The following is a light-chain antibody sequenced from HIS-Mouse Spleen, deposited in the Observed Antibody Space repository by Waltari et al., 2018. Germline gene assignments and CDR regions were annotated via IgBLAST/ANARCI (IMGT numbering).Light chain of an antibody. CDR1: ALPKNY. V-gene: IGLV3-10*01. CDR3: YSTDSSGNHRV. CDR2: EDS. Sequence: SYELTQPPSVSVSPGQTARITCSGDALPKNYADWYQQKSGQAPVLVINEDSTRPSGIPERFSGSSSGTMATLTISGAQVEDEADYYCYSTDSSGNHRVFGGGTKLTVL. J-gene: IGLJ2*01.